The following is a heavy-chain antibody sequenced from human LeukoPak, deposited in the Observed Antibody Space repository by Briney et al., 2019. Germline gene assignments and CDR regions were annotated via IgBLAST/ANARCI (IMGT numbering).Heavy chain of an antibody. Sequence: PGGSLRLSCAASGFTFSDYYMSWIRQAPGKGLEWVSYISSSGSTIYYADSVKGRFTISRDNSENTLYLQMNSLRAEDTAVYYCAKSYDSSGYYRYFQHWGQGTLVTVSS. CDR2: ISSSGSTI. CDR3: AKSYDSSGYYRYFQH. D-gene: IGHD3-22*01. J-gene: IGHJ1*01. V-gene: IGHV3-11*04. CDR1: GFTFSDYY.